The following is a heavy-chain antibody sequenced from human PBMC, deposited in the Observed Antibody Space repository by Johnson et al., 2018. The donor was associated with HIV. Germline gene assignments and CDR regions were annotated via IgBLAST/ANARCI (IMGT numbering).Heavy chain of an antibody. CDR1: GFTFSNAW. V-gene: IGHV3-15*01. CDR3: AILPEWELSPEVFDI. CDR2: IKSKTDGGTT. D-gene: IGHD1-26*01. Sequence: VQLVESGGGLVKPGGSLRLSCAASGFTFSNAWMNWVHQAPGKGLEWVGRIKSKTDGGTTDYAAPVKGRFTISRDDSKNTLYLQMNSLRAEDTAVYYCAILPEWELSPEVFDIWGQGTMVTVSS. J-gene: IGHJ3*02.